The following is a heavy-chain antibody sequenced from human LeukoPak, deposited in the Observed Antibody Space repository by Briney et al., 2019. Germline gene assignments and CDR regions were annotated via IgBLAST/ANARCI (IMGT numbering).Heavy chain of an antibody. J-gene: IGHJ6*02. Sequence: PGGSLRLSCAASGFTFSSYAMSWVRQAPGKGLEWVSAISGSGGSTYYADSVKGRFTISRDNSKNTLYLQMNSLRAEDTAVYYCTQVPHFQWPFNYYYGMDVWGQGTTVTVSS. CDR2: ISGSGGST. D-gene: IGHD6-19*01. V-gene: IGHV3-23*01. CDR3: TQVPHFQWPFNYYYGMDV. CDR1: GFTFSSYA.